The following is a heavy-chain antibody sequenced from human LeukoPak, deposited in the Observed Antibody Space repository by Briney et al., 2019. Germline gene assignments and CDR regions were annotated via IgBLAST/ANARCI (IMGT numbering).Heavy chain of an antibody. CDR3: AGRYCTNGVCWFDP. Sequence: GGSLRLSCAASGFTFRTYSMNWVRQAPGQGLEWVSSISSGSGAIYYADSVKGRFTISRDNTRNSLYLQMNSLRAEDTAVYYCAGRYCTNGVCWFDPWGQGTLVTVS. V-gene: IGHV3-21*01. CDR1: GFTFRTYS. D-gene: IGHD2-8*01. CDR2: ISSGSGAI. J-gene: IGHJ5*02.